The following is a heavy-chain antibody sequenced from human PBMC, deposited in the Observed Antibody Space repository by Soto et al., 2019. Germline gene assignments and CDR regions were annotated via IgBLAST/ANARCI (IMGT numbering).Heavy chain of an antibody. CDR3: ARGVSSVQAYYTGAAGYDL. CDR2: TVPVFDTS. V-gene: IGHV1-69*06. CDR1: GGTFNGYA. J-gene: IGHJ3*01. D-gene: IGHD3-3*01. Sequence: QVQLVQSGAVVKKPGSSVEVSCKASGGTFNGYAISWVRQAPGQGLEWMGGTVPVFDTSNYAPRFQGRVTITAAKSPRTAYRALSSVRSEDTAIYFCARGVSSVQAYYTGAAGYDLWGQGTLVIVSS.